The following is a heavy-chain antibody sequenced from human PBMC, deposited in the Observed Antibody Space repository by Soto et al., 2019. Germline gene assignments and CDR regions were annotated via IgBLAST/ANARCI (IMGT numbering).Heavy chain of an antibody. CDR2: ISGSGGST. CDR3: AKGYYGDYPFDI. CDR1: GFTFSSYS. D-gene: IGHD4-17*01. V-gene: IGHV3-23*01. J-gene: IGHJ3*02. Sequence: PGGSLRLSCAASGFTFSSYSMSWVRQAPGKGLEWVSAISGSGGSTYYADSVKGRFTISRDNSKNTLYLQMNSLGAEDTAVYYCAKGYYGDYPFDIWGQGTMVTVSS.